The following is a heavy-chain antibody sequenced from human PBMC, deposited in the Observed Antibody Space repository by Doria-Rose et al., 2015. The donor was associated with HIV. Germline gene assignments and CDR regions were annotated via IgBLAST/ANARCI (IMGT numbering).Heavy chain of an antibody. CDR2: MYSDDER. CDR1: GVSLSSPGMG. CDR3: ARIKSSRWYHKYYFDF. Sequence: QITLKESGPVLVKPTETLTLTCTVSGVSLSSPGMGVSRIRQPPGKALEWLANMYSDDERAYKTSLMSRLTISRGTSKSQLVLIMTDMDPVDTATYYCARIKSSRWYHKYYFDFWGQGTLVIVSA. J-gene: IGHJ4*02. V-gene: IGHV2-26*01. D-gene: IGHD6-13*01.